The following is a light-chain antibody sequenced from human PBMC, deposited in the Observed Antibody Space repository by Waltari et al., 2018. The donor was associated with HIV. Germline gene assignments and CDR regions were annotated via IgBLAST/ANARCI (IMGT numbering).Light chain of an antibody. J-gene: IGLJ2*01. CDR1: SSDVGSYKH. Sequence: QSALTQPASVSGSPGQSITISCTGSSSDVGSYKHVSWYQQHPGKAPRLIIYEVSKRPSGFSNRYSASKSVKTASLTVSGLRAEDEADYYCSSYAGSSTFVIFGGGTKLTVL. V-gene: IGLV2-23*02. CDR2: EVS. CDR3: SSYAGSSTFVI.